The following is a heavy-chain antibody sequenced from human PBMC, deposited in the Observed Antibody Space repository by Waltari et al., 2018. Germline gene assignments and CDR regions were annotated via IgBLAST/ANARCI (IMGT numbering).Heavy chain of an antibody. J-gene: IGHJ4*02. CDR3: AREYSSFEPIFDY. CDR1: DESFSNYC. Sequence: QVQLQQWGAGLLQPSEALSLTCEVFDESFSNYCWVWIRQSPGKGLEWIGEINRSGSTNYNPSLKGRVTISLDMSKKQVSLRVTSVTAADTAVYYCAREYSSFEPIFDYWGRGTLVTVSS. D-gene: IGHD5-12*01. CDR2: INRSGST. V-gene: IGHV4-34*02.